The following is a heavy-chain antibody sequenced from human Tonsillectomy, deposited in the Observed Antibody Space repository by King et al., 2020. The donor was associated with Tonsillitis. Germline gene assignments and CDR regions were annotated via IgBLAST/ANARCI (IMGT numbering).Heavy chain of an antibody. CDR2: IYYSGST. CDR3: ARRSTSGDYDAFDI. D-gene: IGHD2-2*01. V-gene: IGHV4-28*01. CDR1: GHSISSSYW. Sequence: VQLQESGPGLVKPSDTLSLTCVVSGHSISSSYWWGWIRQPPGKGLEWIGYIYYSGSTYYNSSLKSRVTMSVDTSKNQFSLKLSSVTAVDTAVYYCARRSTSGDYDAFDIWGQGTMVTVSS. J-gene: IGHJ3*02.